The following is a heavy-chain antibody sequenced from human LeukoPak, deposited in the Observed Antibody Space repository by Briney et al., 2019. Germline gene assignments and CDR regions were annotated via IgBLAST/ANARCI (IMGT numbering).Heavy chain of an antibody. V-gene: IGHV4-30-4*01. CDR3: ARLVGYYSRGSCYHFDY. J-gene: IGHJ4*02. D-gene: IGHD2-15*01. Sequence: SETLCLTCTVSGGSISSGDDYWSWIRQPPGKGLEWIGYIYYSGTTYYNPSLKSRASISVDTSKNQFSLKLSSVTAADTALYFCARLVGYYSRGSCYHFDYWGQGSLVTVSS. CDR1: GGSISSGDDY. CDR2: IYYSGTT.